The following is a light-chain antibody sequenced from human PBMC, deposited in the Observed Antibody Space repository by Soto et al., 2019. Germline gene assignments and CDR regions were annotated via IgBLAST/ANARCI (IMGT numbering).Light chain of an antibody. CDR1: QSISSY. J-gene: IGKJ1*01. CDR3: QQSYSTPVT. V-gene: IGKV1-39*01. CDR2: AAS. Sequence: DIKMSQSPASLSATIEDRVTITCRASQSISSYLNWYQQKPGKAPKLLIYAASSLQSGVPSRFSGSGSGTDFTLTISSLQPEDFAPYYCQQSYSTPVTFGQGTK.